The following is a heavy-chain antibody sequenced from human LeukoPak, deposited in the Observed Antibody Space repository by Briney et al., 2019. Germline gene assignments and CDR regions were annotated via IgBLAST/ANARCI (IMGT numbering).Heavy chain of an antibody. Sequence: GGSLRLSCADSGFIFSNFGMHWGRQAPGKGLEWVALTSYDGSNKHYADSVKGRFTISRDSSKNTLYLQMNSLRAEDTAVYYCAKSHLIAAAGTGENLGYWGQGTLVTVSS. CDR3: AKSHLIAAAGTGENLGY. CDR2: TSYDGSNK. V-gene: IGHV3-30*18. D-gene: IGHD6-13*01. CDR1: GFIFSNFG. J-gene: IGHJ4*02.